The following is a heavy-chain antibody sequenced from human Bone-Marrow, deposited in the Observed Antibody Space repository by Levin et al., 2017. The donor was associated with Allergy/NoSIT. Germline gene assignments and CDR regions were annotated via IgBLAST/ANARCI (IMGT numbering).Heavy chain of an antibody. Sequence: KISCQGSEGSFNSHSVSWVRQAPGQGLEWIGRIIPNLGIINYAQKFQGRITVTADTSTTTAYAEMSSLTSEDPAVYYCVLKSDIVTGYYYWGQGTRVTVSS. CDR3: VLKSDIVTGYYY. V-gene: IGHV1-69*02. D-gene: IGHD3-9*01. CDR1: EGSFNSHS. J-gene: IGHJ4*02. CDR2: IIPNLGII.